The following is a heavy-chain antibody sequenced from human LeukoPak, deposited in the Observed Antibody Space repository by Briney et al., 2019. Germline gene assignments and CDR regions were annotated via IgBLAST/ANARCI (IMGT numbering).Heavy chain of an antibody. CDR2: LRGEPNSYAT. Sequence: GGSLRLSCAASGFTFSDSVMHWVRQASGKGLGWVGRLRGEPNSYATVYAASVKGRFTISRDDSKDTAYLQMNSLKTEDTAVYYCTCGSGWYSPDYWGQGTLVTVSS. D-gene: IGHD6-19*01. J-gene: IGHJ4*02. V-gene: IGHV3-73*01. CDR3: TCGSGWYSPDY. CDR1: GFTFSDSV.